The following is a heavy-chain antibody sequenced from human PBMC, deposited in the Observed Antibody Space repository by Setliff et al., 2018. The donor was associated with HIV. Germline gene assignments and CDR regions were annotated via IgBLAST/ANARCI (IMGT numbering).Heavy chain of an antibody. Sequence: PGGSLRLSCEASRFTFNNYGMHWVRQAPGEGLEWVAVIWYDGTNKYYADSVKGRFTISRDNSKNTLYLQMNSLRAEDTAVYYCARDGLWGSYGRGYFDYWGQGTLVTVSS. J-gene: IGHJ4*02. CDR3: ARDGLWGSYGRGYFDY. CDR2: IWYDGTNK. D-gene: IGHD1-26*01. V-gene: IGHV3-33*08. CDR1: RFTFNNYG.